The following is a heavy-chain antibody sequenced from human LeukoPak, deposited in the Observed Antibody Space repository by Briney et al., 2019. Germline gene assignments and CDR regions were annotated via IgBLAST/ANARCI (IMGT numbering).Heavy chain of an antibody. CDR3: ARGLYDSSGYYTTFYYFDY. D-gene: IGHD3-22*01. CDR2: IIPILGIA. V-gene: IGHV1-69*02. J-gene: IGHJ4*02. CDR1: GGTFSSYT. Sequence: GASAKVSCKASGGTFSSYTISWVRQTPGQGLEWMGRIIPILGIANYAQKFQGRVTITVDKSTSTAYMELSSLRSEDTAVYYCARGLYDSSGYYTTFYYFDYWGQGTLVTVSS.